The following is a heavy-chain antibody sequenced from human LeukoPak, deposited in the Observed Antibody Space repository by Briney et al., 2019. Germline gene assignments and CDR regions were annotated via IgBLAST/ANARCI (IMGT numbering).Heavy chain of an antibody. Sequence: GESLKISCKGSGYSFTSYWIGWVRQMPGKGLEWMGIIYPGDPDTRYSPSFQGQVTISADKSISTAYLQWSSLKASDTAMYYCARPIAAAGTSFDYWGQGTLVTVSS. CDR3: ARPIAAAGTSFDY. V-gene: IGHV5-51*01. D-gene: IGHD6-13*01. CDR2: IYPGDPDT. CDR1: GYSFTSYW. J-gene: IGHJ4*02.